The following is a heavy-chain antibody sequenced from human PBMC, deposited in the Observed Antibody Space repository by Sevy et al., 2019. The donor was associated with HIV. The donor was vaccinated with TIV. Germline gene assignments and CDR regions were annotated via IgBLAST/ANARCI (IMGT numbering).Heavy chain of an antibody. CDR3: AGRIAVAAFDY. CDR2: IYTSGTT. D-gene: IGHD6-19*01. V-gene: IGHV4-61*02. J-gene: IGHJ4*02. CDR1: GGSFGSSSYY. Sequence: SETLSLTCTVSGGSFGSSSYYWNWIRQPAGKGLEWIGRIYTSGTTNYNPSLNRVVTMSVDPSKNQFSLKLSPVTAADTAVYYCAGRIAVAAFDYWGQGNLVTVSS.